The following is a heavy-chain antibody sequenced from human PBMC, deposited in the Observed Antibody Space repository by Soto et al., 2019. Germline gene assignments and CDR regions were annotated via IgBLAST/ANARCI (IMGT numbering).Heavy chain of an antibody. D-gene: IGHD3-10*01. CDR1: GFTVSSNY. V-gene: IGHV3-53*02. CDR3: AGATGRY. CDR2: IYSGGNT. J-gene: IGHJ4*02. Sequence: EVQLVETGGGLIQPGGSLRLSCTASGFTVSSNYMTWVRQAPGKGLEWVSVIYSGGNTYYADSVKGRFTSSRDKSKXXXXXXXXXXXXEDTAVYYCAGATGRYWGQGTLVTVSS.